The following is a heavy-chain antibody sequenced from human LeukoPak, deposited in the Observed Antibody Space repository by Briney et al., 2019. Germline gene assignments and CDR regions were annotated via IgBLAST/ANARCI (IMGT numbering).Heavy chain of an antibody. J-gene: IGHJ6*02. Sequence: SETPSLTCTVSGGSISSYYWSWIRQPPGKGLEWIGYIYYSGSTNYDPSLKSRVTISVDTSKNQFSLKLSSVTAADTAVYYCARGPMIVVPANYYYYYGMDVWGQGTTVTVSS. D-gene: IGHD2-2*01. CDR2: IYYSGST. V-gene: IGHV4-59*01. CDR1: GGSISSYY. CDR3: ARGPMIVVPANYYYYYGMDV.